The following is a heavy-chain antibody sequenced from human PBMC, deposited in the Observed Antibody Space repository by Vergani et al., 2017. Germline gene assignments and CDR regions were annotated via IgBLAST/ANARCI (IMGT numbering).Heavy chain of an antibody. CDR2: IWYEGSNK. Sequence: QVQLVESGGGVVQPGRSLRLSCAASGFTFSSYGMHWVRQAPGKGLEWVAVIWYEGSNKYYADSVKGRFTISRDNSKNTLYLQMNSLRAEDTDVYYCARGAVVPAAILNDYYYYYMDVWGKGTTVTVSS. V-gene: IGHV3-33*01. CDR1: GFTFSSYG. J-gene: IGHJ6*03. D-gene: IGHD2-2*02. CDR3: ARGAVVPAAILNDYYYYYMDV.